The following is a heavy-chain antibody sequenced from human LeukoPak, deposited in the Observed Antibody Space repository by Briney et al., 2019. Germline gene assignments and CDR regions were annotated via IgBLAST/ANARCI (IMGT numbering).Heavy chain of an antibody. D-gene: IGHD2-2*01. Sequence: ASVKVSCKASGYSFTTYYIHWVRQAPGQGLEWMGVINPSGGSTSFAQKFQARLTITRDTSTSTVYMELSGLSSEDTAVYYCAREIVVVPSAMGFDPWGQGTLVTVSS. CDR1: GYSFTTYY. J-gene: IGHJ5*02. V-gene: IGHV1-46*01. CDR2: INPSGGST. CDR3: AREIVVVPSAMGFDP.